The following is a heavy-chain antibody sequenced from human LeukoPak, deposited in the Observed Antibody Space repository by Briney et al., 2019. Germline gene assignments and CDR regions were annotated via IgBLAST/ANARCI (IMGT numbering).Heavy chain of an antibody. CDR1: GGSFNRYS. Sequence: SVKVSCKASGGSFNRYSFSWVRQAPEQGLEWMGRIIPTSNTTNYAQKFQGRVTITTDESTSTVYMEMSGLRSEDTAVYYCARTFYFDSGNSYDPIYFAYWGRGTLVTISS. V-gene: IGHV1-69*05. D-gene: IGHD3-10*01. J-gene: IGHJ4*02. CDR3: ARTFYFDSGNSYDPIYFAY. CDR2: IIPTSNTT.